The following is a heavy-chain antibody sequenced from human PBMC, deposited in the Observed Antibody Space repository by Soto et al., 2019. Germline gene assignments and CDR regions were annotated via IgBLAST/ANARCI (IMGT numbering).Heavy chain of an antibody. V-gene: IGHV3-30*18. CDR2: ISYDGSKK. D-gene: IGHD3-16*01. Sequence: GGSLRLSCAASGFRFSNNGMHWVRQAPGKGLEWVAIISYDGSKKYYADSVKGRFTISRDNSKNTLYPQMNSLRVEDTAVYYCAKDRVESGLGEIDYWGQGTLVTVSS. CDR3: AKDRVESGLGEIDY. CDR1: GFRFSNNG. J-gene: IGHJ4*02.